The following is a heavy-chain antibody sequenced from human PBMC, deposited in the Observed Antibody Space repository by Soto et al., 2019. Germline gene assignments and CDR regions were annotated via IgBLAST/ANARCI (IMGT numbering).Heavy chain of an antibody. CDR3: ASRRSSWYYDS. CDR2: IFYSGTT. CDR1: GGSISSSDHH. J-gene: IGHJ4*01. V-gene: IGHV4-39*01. D-gene: IGHD6-13*01. Sequence: SVTLSLTCTVSGGSISSSDHHSAWTRQPPGKGLEWIGSIFYSGTTYYSPSLKSRVTIFVDTSKNQFSLEVSSVTAADTGLYYCASRRSSWYYDSWGQGTLVTVS.